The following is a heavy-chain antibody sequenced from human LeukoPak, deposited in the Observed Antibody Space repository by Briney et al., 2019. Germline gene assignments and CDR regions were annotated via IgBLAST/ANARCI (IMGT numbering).Heavy chain of an antibody. D-gene: IGHD3-3*01. CDR2: IYYSGST. CDR3: ARQETGYDFWSGYYFDY. CDR1: GGSISSSSYY. V-gene: IGHV4-39*01. Sequence: SETLSLTCTVSGGSISSSSYYWGGIRQPPRKGLEWIGSIYYSGSTYYNPALKSRVTISVDTSKSQFSLKLSSVTAADTAVYYCARQETGYDFWSGYYFDYWGQGTPVTVSS. J-gene: IGHJ4*02.